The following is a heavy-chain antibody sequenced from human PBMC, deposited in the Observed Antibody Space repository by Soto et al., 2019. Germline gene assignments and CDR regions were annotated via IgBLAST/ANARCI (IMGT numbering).Heavy chain of an antibody. CDR1: GFSFGSYA. CDR3: AKVADGLSL. V-gene: IGHV3-23*01. D-gene: IGHD3-16*02. Sequence: EVQLLESGGGLVQPGGSLRLSCAASGFSFGSYAMSWVRQAPGKGLEWVSSISGRGGSTYYADSVKGRFTISRDNSKNPLYLQMNSLRAEDTAVYYCAKVADGLSLWGQGTLVTVSS. J-gene: IGHJ4*02. CDR2: ISGRGGST.